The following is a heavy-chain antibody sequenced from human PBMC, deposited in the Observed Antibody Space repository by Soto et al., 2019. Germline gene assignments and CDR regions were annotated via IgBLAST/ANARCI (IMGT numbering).Heavy chain of an antibody. J-gene: IGHJ4*02. CDR2: ISSSGDIP. Sequence: EVQLLESGGGLVQPGGSLRLSCAASGFTFTTYAMSWVRQPPGKGLEWVSGISSSGDIPYYADSVKGRFTISRDQSKKTVYLRMNCLRAEDTALYYCAKVNSIVGDGDHDYWGQGTLVSVSS. V-gene: IGHV3-23*01. CDR1: GFTFTTYA. CDR3: AKVNSIVGDGDHDY. D-gene: IGHD4-17*01.